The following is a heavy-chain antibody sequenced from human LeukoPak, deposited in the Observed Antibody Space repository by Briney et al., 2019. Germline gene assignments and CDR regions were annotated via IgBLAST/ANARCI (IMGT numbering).Heavy chain of an antibody. V-gene: IGHV1-18*01. D-gene: IGHD3-22*01. J-gene: IGHJ4*02. Sequence: ASVKVSCEASGYTFTSYGISWVRQAPGQGLEWMGWISAYNGNTNYAQKLQGRVTMTTDTSTSTAYMELRSLRSDDTAVYYCARARDYYDSSGYYHTYYFDYWGQGTLVTVSS. CDR2: ISAYNGNT. CDR3: ARARDYYDSSGYYHTYYFDY. CDR1: GYTFTSYG.